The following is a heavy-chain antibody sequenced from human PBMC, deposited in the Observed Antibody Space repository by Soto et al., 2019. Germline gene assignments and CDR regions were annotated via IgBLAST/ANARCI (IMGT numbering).Heavy chain of an antibody. V-gene: IGHV4-34*01. CDR2: INHSGST. CDR3: AGQTSRISGHFY. Sequence: SETLSLTCAVYGGSFSGYYWSWIRQPPGKGLEWIGEINHSGSTNYNPSLESRVTISVDTSKNQFSLKLSSVTAADTAVYYCAGQTSRISGHFYWGQGALVTVSS. J-gene: IGHJ4*02. CDR1: GGSFSGYY. D-gene: IGHD1-26*01.